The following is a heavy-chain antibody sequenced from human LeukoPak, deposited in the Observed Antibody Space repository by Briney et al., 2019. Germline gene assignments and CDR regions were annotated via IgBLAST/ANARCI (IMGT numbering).Heavy chain of an antibody. CDR1: GYTLTELS. J-gene: IGHJ3*02. D-gene: IGHD3-3*01. Sequence: ASVKVSCKVSGYTLTELSMHWVRQAPGKGLEWMGGFDPEDGETIYAQKFQGRVTMTTDTSTSTAYMELRSLRSDDTAVYYCAREALSYYDFWSGPGDAFDIWGQGTMVTVSS. CDR3: AREALSYYDFWSGPGDAFDI. V-gene: IGHV1-24*01. CDR2: FDPEDGET.